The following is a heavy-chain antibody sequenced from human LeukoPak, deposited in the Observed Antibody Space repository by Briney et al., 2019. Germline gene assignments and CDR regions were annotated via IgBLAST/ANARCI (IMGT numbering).Heavy chain of an antibody. CDR3: ARDVEYGDYGNLGFGY. J-gene: IGHJ4*02. D-gene: IGHD4-17*01. Sequence: PSETLSLTCSVSGGSIRSSSYYWGWIRQPPGKGLEWIGSIYYSGSTYYNPSLKSRVTISVDTSKNQFSLKLSSVTAADTAVYYCARDVEYGDYGNLGFGYWGQGTLVTVSS. CDR2: IYYSGST. V-gene: IGHV4-39*07. CDR1: GGSIRSSSYY.